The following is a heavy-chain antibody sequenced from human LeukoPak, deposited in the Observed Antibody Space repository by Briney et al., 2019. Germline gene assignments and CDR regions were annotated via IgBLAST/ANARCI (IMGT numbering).Heavy chain of an antibody. V-gene: IGHV1-69*05. CDR1: GGTFSSYA. Sequence: GASVKVSCKASGGTFSSYAISWVRQTPGQGLEWMGRIIPIFGTANYAQKFQGRVTITTYESTSTAYMELSSLRSEDTAVYYCARSIHDYGDYRPFWYWGQGTLVTVSS. CDR2: IIPIFGTA. D-gene: IGHD4-17*01. J-gene: IGHJ4*02. CDR3: ARSIHDYGDYRPFWY.